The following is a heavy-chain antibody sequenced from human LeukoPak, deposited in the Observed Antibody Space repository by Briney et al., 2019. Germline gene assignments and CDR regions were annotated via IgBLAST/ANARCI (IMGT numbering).Heavy chain of an antibody. CDR2: INPSGGST. CDR3: ARDEALVAGTLTWSYYFDY. CDR1: GYTFTSYY. Sequence: ASVKVSCKASGYTFTSYYMHWVRQAPGQGLEWMGIINPSGGSTSYAQKFQGRVTMTRDTSTSTVYMELSSLRSQDTAVYYCARDEALVAGTLTWSYYFDYWGQGTLVTVSS. D-gene: IGHD6-19*01. J-gene: IGHJ4*02. V-gene: IGHV1-46*01.